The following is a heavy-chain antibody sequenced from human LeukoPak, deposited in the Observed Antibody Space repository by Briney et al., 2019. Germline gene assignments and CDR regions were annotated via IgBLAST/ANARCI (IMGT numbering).Heavy chain of an antibody. CDR2: MNPNSGNT. J-gene: IGHJ5*02. V-gene: IGHV1-8*01. CDR3: ARGRGSGHKETWFDP. D-gene: IGHD6-19*01. CDR1: GYAFTTYD. Sequence: GASVTVSCKASGYAFTTYDINRVRQATGQGREWMGWMNPNSGNTGYTQNFQGRVTMTRNTSISTPYMELSSLKSEDTAVYYCARGRGSGHKETWFDPWGQGTLVTVSS.